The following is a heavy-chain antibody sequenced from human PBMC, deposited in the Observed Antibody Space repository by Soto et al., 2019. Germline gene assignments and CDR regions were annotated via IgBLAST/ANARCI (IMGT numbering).Heavy chain of an antibody. J-gene: IGHJ4*02. D-gene: IGHD3-3*01. CDR3: ARGYDFWSGHIYYFDY. CDR2: ISAYNGNT. V-gene: IGHV1-18*01. CDR1: GYTFTSYG. Sequence: VASVKVSCKASGYTFTSYGISWVRQSPGQGLEWMGWISAYNGNTNYAQKLQGRVTMTTDTSTSTAYMELRSLRSDDTAVYYCARGYDFWSGHIYYFDYWGQGTLVTVSS.